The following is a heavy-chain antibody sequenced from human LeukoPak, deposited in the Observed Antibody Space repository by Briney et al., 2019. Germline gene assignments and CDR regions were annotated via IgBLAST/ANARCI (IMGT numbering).Heavy chain of an antibody. D-gene: IGHD3-22*01. CDR1: GFTFSSYW. CDR2: IKQDGSEK. CDR3: ARVTYYYDSSGYAPISSYYYMDV. J-gene: IGHJ6*03. Sequence: PGGSLRLSCAASGFTFSSYWMSWVRQAPGKGLEWVVNIKQDGSEKYYVDSVKGRFTISRDNAKNSLYLQMNSLRAEDTAVYYCARVTYYYDSSGYAPISSYYYMDVWGKGTTVTVSS. V-gene: IGHV3-7*01.